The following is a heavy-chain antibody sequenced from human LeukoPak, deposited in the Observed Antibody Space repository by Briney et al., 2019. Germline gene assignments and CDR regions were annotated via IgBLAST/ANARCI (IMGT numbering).Heavy chain of an antibody. J-gene: IGHJ6*02. V-gene: IGHV3-48*01. Sequence: GGSLRLSCAGSGFTFSSYSMTWVRQAPGKGLEWPSYITSTSSPIYYADSVRGRFTISRDNAKNSLYLQMNSLGAEDTAVYYCARMFRPYYYGMDVWGQGTTVTVSS. CDR3: ARMFRPYYYGMDV. D-gene: IGHD3-10*02. CDR2: ITSTSSPI. CDR1: GFTFSSYS.